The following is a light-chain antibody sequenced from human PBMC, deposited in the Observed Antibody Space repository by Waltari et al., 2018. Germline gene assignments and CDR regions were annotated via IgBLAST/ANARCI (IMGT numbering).Light chain of an antibody. J-gene: IGLJ2*01. CDR1: SGHSSYA. CDR2: LNSDGSH. CDR3: QTWGTGIQV. Sequence: QLVLTQSPSASASLGASVKLTCTLSSGHSSYAIAWHQQQPEKGPRYLMKLNSDGSHSKGDGIPDLFSGSSSGAERSLTISSLQSEDEADYYCQTWGTGIQVFGGGTKLTVL. V-gene: IGLV4-69*01.